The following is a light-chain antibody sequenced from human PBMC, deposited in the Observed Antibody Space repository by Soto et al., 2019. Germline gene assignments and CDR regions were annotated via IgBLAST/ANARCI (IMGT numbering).Light chain of an antibody. CDR2: AAS. V-gene: IGKV3-20*01. J-gene: IGKJ1*01. CDR3: QQYGSSPQT. CDR1: QSVSSSY. Sequence: IALTQSPGTLSLSPWERATLSCRASQSVSSSYLAWYQQKPGQAPRLLIYAASSRATGIPDRFSGSGSGTDFTLTISRLEPEDFAVYYCQQYGSSPQTFGQGTKVDIK.